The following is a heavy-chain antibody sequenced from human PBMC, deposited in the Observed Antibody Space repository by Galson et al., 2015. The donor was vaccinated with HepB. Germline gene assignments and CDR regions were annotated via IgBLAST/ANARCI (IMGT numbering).Heavy chain of an antibody. V-gene: IGHV3-23*01. CDR3: ATRFRERGGWYFDL. D-gene: IGHD1-1*01. CDR2: ISGSGGST. Sequence: SLRLSCAASGFTFSSYAMSWVRQAPGKGLEWVSAISGSGGSTYYADSVKGRFTISRDNSKNTLYLQMNSLRAEDTAVYYCATRFRERGGWYFDLWGRGTLVTVSS. J-gene: IGHJ2*01. CDR1: GFTFSSYA.